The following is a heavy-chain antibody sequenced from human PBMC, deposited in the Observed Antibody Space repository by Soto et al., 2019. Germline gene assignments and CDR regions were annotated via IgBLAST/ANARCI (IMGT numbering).Heavy chain of an antibody. D-gene: IGHD1-1*01. CDR3: ARATGTLRSRNCDY. V-gene: IGHV4-31*03. CDR2: IYHTGST. J-gene: IGHJ4*02. Sequence: SETLSLTCTVSGGSISSGGYYWSWIRQHPGKGLEWIGSIYHTGSTYYSKSLRSRLTMSVDTSKSQFSLRLSSVTAADTAVYYCARATGTLRSRNCDYWGQGSLVTVSS. CDR1: GGSISSGGYY.